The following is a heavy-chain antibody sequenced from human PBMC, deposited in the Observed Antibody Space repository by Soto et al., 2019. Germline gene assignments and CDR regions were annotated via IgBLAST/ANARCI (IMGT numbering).Heavy chain of an antibody. CDR3: ARVVQRIDY. CDR2: IYHSGST. Sequence: QVQLQESGPGLVKPSGTLSLTCAVSGGSISMNWWSWVRQPPGKGLEWIGEIYHSGSTNYNPSLQSRVTRSVDKPKNQFSRKLSPVTAADTAVKYCARVVQRIDYSGQGTLVTVSS. CDR1: GGSISMNW. V-gene: IGHV4-4*02. D-gene: IGHD3-10*01. J-gene: IGHJ4*02.